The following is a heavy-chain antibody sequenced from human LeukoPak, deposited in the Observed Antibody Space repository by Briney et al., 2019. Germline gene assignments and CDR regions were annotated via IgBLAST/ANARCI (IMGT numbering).Heavy chain of an antibody. Sequence: GASVKVSCKASGYTFTSYGISWVRQAPGQGLEWMGWISAYNGNTNYAQKLQGRVTMTTDTSTSTAYMELRSLRSDDTAVYYCARGRLDPSGSYYLLRYYFDYWGQGTLVTVSS. CDR2: ISAYNGNT. D-gene: IGHD1-26*01. V-gene: IGHV1-18*01. CDR1: GYTFTSYG. J-gene: IGHJ4*02. CDR3: ARGRLDPSGSYYLLRYYFDY.